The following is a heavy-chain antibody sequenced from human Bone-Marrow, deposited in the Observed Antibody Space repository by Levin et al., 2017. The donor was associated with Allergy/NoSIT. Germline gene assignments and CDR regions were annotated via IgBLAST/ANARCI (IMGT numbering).Heavy chain of an antibody. CDR3: ARGLLLYPHAFDI. Sequence: GESLKISCKATGYSFSRYDINWVRQATGQGPEWMGWLNPNSGNTVLAQKFQGRVTLTRNTSISTAYLELSSLRDDDAALYYCARGLLLYPHAFDIWGQGTVVTVSS. V-gene: IGHV1-8*01. J-gene: IGHJ3*02. D-gene: IGHD2-2*02. CDR1: GYSFSRYD. CDR2: LNPNSGNT.